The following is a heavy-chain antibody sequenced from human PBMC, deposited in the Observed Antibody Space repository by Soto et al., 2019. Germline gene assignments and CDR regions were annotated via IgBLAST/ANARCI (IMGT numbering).Heavy chain of an antibody. J-gene: IGHJ4*02. CDR2: IWYDGSTK. CDR3: ARDWLGKYLDY. D-gene: IGHD6-19*01. CDR1: GFTFSSYG. Sequence: QVQLVESGGGVVQPGRSLRLSCAASGFTFSSYGMHWVRQAPGKGLEWVVVIWYDGSTKFYADSVMGRFTISRDSSKNTLYLQMNSLRAEDTAVYYCARDWLGKYLDYWGQRTLVTVSS. V-gene: IGHV3-33*01.